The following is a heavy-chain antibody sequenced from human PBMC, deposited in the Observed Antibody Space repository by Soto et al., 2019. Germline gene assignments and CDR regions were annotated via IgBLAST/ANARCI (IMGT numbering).Heavy chain of an antibody. CDR3: ARNVYCSSTSCIRDV. Sequence: SETLSLTCTVSGGSISSYYWSWIRQPPGKGLEWIGYIYYSGSTNYNPSLKSRVTISVDTSKNQFSLKLSSVTAADTAVYYCARNVYCSSTSCIRDVWGKGTTVTVSS. V-gene: IGHV4-59*01. CDR2: IYYSGST. CDR1: GGSISSYY. J-gene: IGHJ6*04. D-gene: IGHD2-2*01.